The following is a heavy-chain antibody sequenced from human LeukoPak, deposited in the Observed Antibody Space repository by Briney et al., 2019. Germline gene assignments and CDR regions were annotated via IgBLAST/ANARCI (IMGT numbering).Heavy chain of an antibody. J-gene: IGHJ4*02. CDR2: ISAYNGNR. V-gene: IGHV1-18*01. Sequence: ASVKVSCKTSGYTFTSYGIIWVRQAPGQGLEWMGWISAYNGNRNYAQKLQGRVTMTTGTSTSTAYMELRSLRSDDTAVYYCARGGPGWDSSSWYNYWGQGTLVTVSS. D-gene: IGHD6-13*01. CDR3: ARGGPGWDSSSWYNY. CDR1: GYTFTSYG.